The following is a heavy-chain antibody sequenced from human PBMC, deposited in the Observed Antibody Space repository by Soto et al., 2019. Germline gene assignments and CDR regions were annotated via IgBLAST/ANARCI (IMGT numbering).Heavy chain of an antibody. V-gene: IGHV1-18*01. Sequence: ASVKVSCKASGYTFNEHGFSWVRQGPGQGRERLGWMSEYNGDTDYAQKFQGRVTLTTDSSTSTAYMELRSLRSDDTAVYYCAKDRPRLTQQFNGVSWGQGTLLTVSS. CDR2: MSEYNGDT. CDR1: GYTFNEHG. D-gene: IGHD2-8*01. J-gene: IGHJ5*02. CDR3: AKDRPRLTQQFNGVS.